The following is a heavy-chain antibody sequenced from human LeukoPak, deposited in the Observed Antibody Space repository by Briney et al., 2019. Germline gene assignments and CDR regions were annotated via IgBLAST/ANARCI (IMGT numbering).Heavy chain of an antibody. CDR2: INPNSGGT. Sequence: ASVKVSCKASEYTFTGYYMHWVRQAPGQGLEWMGWINPNSGGTNYAQKFQGRVTMTRDTSISTAYMELSGLRSDDTAVYYCARDWLKVPAASGYDYWGQGTLVTVSS. D-gene: IGHD2-2*01. CDR3: ARDWLKVPAASGYDY. V-gene: IGHV1-2*02. CDR1: EYTFTGYY. J-gene: IGHJ4*02.